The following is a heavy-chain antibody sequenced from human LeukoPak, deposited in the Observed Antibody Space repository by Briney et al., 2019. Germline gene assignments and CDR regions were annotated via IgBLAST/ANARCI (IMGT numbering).Heavy chain of an antibody. D-gene: IGHD1-26*01. CDR3: ASHRGGGANFDY. Sequence: ASVKVSCKASGYTFTSYGISWVRQAPGQGLEWMGWISAYNGNTNYAQKLQGRVTMTTDTSTSTDYMELRSLRSDDTAVYYCASHRGGGANFDYWGQGTLVTVSS. V-gene: IGHV1-18*01. CDR1: GYTFTSYG. J-gene: IGHJ4*02. CDR2: ISAYNGNT.